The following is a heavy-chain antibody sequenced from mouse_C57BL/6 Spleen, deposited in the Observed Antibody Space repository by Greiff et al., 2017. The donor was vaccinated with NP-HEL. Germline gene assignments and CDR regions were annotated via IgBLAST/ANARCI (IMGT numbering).Heavy chain of an antibody. D-gene: IGHD1-1*01. CDR1: GYTFTSYW. Sequence: VQLQQSGAELVMPGASVKLSCKASGYTFTSYWMHWVKQRPGQGLEWIGEIDPSDSYTNYNQKFKGKSTLTVDKSSSTAYMQLSSLTSEDSAVYYCARHGSSFNYYAMDYWGQGTSVTVSS. CDR2: IDPSDSYT. J-gene: IGHJ4*01. CDR3: ARHGSSFNYYAMDY. V-gene: IGHV1-69*01.